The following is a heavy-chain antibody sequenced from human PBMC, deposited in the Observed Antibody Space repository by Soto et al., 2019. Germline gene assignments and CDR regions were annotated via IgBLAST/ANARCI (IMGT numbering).Heavy chain of an antibody. Sequence: GGSLRLSCAASGFTVSSSYMNWVRQAPGKGLEWVSVIYSDGSTYYADSVKGRFIISRDNSKNTLYLQMNSLRAEDTAVYYCARDSGSSSDYYGMDVWGQGTTVTVSS. CDR3: ARDSGSSSDYYGMDV. D-gene: IGHD6-13*01. V-gene: IGHV3-53*01. CDR2: IYSDGST. J-gene: IGHJ6*02. CDR1: GFTVSSSY.